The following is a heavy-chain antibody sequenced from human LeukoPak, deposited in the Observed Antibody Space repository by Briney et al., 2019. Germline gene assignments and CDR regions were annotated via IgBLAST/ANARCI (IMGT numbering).Heavy chain of an antibody. CDR2: IIPIFGTA. J-gene: IGHJ4*02. Sequence: SVKVSCKASGGTFSSYAISWVRQAPGQGLEWMGGIIPIFGTANYAQKFQGRVTITADKSTSTAYMELSSLRSEDTAVYFCARDYPAVAGIILAGWGQGTLVTVSS. D-gene: IGHD6-19*01. CDR1: GGTFSSYA. V-gene: IGHV1-69*06. CDR3: ARDYPAVAGIILAG.